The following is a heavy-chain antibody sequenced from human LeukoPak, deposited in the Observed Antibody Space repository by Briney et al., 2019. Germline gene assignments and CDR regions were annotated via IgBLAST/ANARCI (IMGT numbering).Heavy chain of an antibody. CDR1: GYTFTSYI. V-gene: IGHV1-18*01. CDR3: ARDRHIAAAVYYYYMDV. J-gene: IGHJ6*03. D-gene: IGHD6-13*01. Sequence: ASVKVSCKASGYTFTSYIISWVRQAPGQGLEWMGWINAYNGNTDYAQRVQGRVTMTTDTSTSTAYMELRSLRSDDTAVYYCARDRHIAAAVYYYYMDVWSKGTPVTVSS. CDR2: INAYNGNT.